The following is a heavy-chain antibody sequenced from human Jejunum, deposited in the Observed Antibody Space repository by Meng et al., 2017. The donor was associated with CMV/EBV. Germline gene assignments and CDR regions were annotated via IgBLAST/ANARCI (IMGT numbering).Heavy chain of an antibody. CDR3: ARVVVTATPGFYYYYGVDV. D-gene: IGHD2-15*01. CDR1: TNYW. J-gene: IGHJ6*02. Sequence: TNYWIGWVSQMPGKGLEWMGIIYPGDSDTRSGPSFQGQVTISADKSISTAYLHWSSLKASDTAMYYCARVVVTATPGFYYYYGVDVWGQGTTVTVSS. CDR2: IYPGDSDT. V-gene: IGHV5-51*01.